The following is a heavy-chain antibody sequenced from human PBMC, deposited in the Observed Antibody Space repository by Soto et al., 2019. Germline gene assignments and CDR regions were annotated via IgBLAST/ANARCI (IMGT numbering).Heavy chain of an antibody. D-gene: IGHD2-21*01. CDR1: GFSRSTPVIL. Sequence: SGPTLVTPTQTHTRPCTFSGFSRSTPVILVRWIRQPPGKALEWLARIDWDDDTFYSPSLKTRLTISKDTSKNQVVLTMTNMDPSDTAIYYCARVWIADSFDYWGQGALVTVSS. J-gene: IGHJ4*02. CDR2: IDWDDDT. CDR3: ARVWIADSFDY. V-gene: IGHV2-70*04.